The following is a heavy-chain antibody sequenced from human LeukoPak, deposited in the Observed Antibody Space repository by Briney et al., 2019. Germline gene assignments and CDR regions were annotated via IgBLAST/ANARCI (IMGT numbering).Heavy chain of an antibody. CDR3: ARDQSEVFAVAGPELNWFDP. D-gene: IGHD6-19*01. J-gene: IGHJ5*02. Sequence: PSETLSLTCTVSGGSISSYYWSWIRQPPGKGLEWIGYIYYSGSTNYNPSLKSRVTISVDTSKNQFSLKLSSVTAADTAVYYCARDQSEVFAVAGPELNWFDPWGQGTLVTVSS. CDR2: IYYSGST. CDR1: GGSISSYY. V-gene: IGHV4-59*01.